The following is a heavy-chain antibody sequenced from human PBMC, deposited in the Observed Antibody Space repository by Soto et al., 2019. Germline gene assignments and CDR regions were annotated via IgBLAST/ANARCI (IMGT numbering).Heavy chain of an antibody. V-gene: IGHV3-15*01. CDR2: IKSKTDGGTT. J-gene: IGHJ6*02. CDR3: TTDPIGSYGYYYYGMDV. Sequence: PGGSLRLSCAASGFTFSNAWMSWVRQAPGKGLEWVGRIKSKTDGGTTDYAAPVKGRFTISRDDSKNTLYLQMNSLKTEDTAVYYCTTDPIGSYGYYYYGMDVWGQGTTVTVSS. D-gene: IGHD1-26*01. CDR1: GFTFSNAW.